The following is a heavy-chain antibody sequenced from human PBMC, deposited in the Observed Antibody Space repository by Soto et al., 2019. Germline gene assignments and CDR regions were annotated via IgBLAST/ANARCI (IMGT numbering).Heavy chain of an antibody. Sequence: PGGSLRLSCTASGFTFGDYAMSWFRQAPGKGLEWVGFIRSKAYGGTTEYAASVKGRFTISRDDSKSIAYLQMNSLKTEDTAVYYCTRVGYYGSGSYYNVNSDAFDIWGQGTMVTVSS. V-gene: IGHV3-49*03. J-gene: IGHJ3*02. D-gene: IGHD3-10*01. CDR2: IRSKAYGGTT. CDR1: GFTFGDYA. CDR3: TRVGYYGSGSYYNVNSDAFDI.